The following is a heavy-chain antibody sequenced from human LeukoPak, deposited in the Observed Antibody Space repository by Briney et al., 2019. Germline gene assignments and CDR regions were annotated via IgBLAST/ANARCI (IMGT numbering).Heavy chain of an antibody. CDR2: IGTSGSTI. CDR3: ARYRSSGSYYIDY. J-gene: IGHJ4*02. V-gene: IGHV3-48*03. CDR1: GFTFNSYE. Sequence: GGSLRLPCRASGFTFNSYEMNWVRQAPGKGLEWVSYIGTSGSTIYYADSLKGRFNISRDNAKNSLYLQMNSLRAEDTAVYYCARYRSSGSYYIDYWGQGTLVTVSS. D-gene: IGHD3-10*01.